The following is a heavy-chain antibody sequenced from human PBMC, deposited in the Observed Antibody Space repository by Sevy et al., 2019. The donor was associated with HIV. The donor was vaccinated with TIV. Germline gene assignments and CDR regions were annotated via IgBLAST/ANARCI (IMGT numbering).Heavy chain of an antibody. J-gene: IGHJ4*02. CDR2: INSDGSST. Sequence: GGSLRLSCAASGFSFSIYWMHWVRQVPGKGLVWVSRINSDGSSTTYADSVKGRFTFSRENAKNTLFLQMNSLRVEDKAVYYCVREGGGGYSYGFDYWGQGTLVTVSS. CDR1: GFSFSIYW. V-gene: IGHV3-74*03. D-gene: IGHD5-18*01. CDR3: VREGGGGYSYGFDY.